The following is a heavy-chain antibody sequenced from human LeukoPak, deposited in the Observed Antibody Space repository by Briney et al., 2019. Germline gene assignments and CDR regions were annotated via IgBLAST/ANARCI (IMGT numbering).Heavy chain of an antibody. D-gene: IGHD2-15*01. J-gene: IGHJ4*02. CDR3: ARHARSIVVVVAASSPFDY. Sequence: SETLSLTCTVSGGSISSSSYDWGWIRQSPGKGLEWIGSIYYSGSTYYNPSLKSRVTISVDTSKNQFSLKLSSVTAADTAVYYCARHARSIVVVVAASSPFDYWGQGTLVTVSS. CDR1: GGSISSSSYD. V-gene: IGHV4-39*01. CDR2: IYYSGST.